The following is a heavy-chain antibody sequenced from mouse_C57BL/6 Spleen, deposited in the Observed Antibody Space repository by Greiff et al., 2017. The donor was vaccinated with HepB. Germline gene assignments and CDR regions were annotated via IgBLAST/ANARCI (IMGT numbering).Heavy chain of an antibody. CDR2: IYPGDGDT. D-gene: IGHD1-1*02. CDR1: GFAFSSYW. V-gene: IGHV1-80*01. Sequence: LVEPGASVKLSCKASGFAFSSYWLNWVKQRPGKGLEWSGQIYPGDGDTNYNGKFKGKATLTADKSYSTAYMQLSSLTSEDSAVYFCARYENCGGSDYWGQGTTLTVSS. CDR3: ARYENCGGSDY. J-gene: IGHJ2*01.